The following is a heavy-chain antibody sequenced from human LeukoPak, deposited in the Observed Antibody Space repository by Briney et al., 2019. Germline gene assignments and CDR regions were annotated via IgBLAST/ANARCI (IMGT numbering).Heavy chain of an antibody. CDR1: GFTFSSYA. CDR2: ISGSGGST. CDR3: ATLIAAAGT. Sequence: PGGSLRLSCAASGFTFSSYAMSWVRQAPGKGLEWVSSISGSGGSTYYADSAKGRFTISRDNSKNTLYLQMNSLRAEDTAVYYCATLIAAAGTWGQGTLVTVSS. V-gene: IGHV3-23*01. J-gene: IGHJ5*02. D-gene: IGHD6-13*01.